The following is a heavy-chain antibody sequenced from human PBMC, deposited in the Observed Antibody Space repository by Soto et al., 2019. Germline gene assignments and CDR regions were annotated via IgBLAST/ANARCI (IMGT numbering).Heavy chain of an antibody. D-gene: IGHD3-10*01. J-gene: IGHJ4*02. Sequence: PSETLSLTCTVSGDSICSNNYYWGWIRQPPGKGLEWIGSINYSGNTYYNPSLESRVTISVDTSKNQFSLNLNSVTAADTAVYYCAHRHLTYYYGSGPYVYWGQGTLVTVSS. V-gene: IGHV4-39*01. CDR2: INYSGNT. CDR1: GDSICSNNYY. CDR3: AHRHLTYYYGSGPYVY.